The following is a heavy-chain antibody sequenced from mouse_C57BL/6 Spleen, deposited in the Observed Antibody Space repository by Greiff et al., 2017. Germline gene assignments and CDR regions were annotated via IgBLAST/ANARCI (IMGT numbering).Heavy chain of an antibody. D-gene: IGHD1-1*01. CDR1: GFNIKDDY. CDR3: TFITTVVGAY. CDR2: IDPENGDT. J-gene: IGHJ3*01. Sequence: VQLQQSGAELVRPGASVKLSCTASGFNIKDDYMHWVKPRPEQGLEWIGWIDPENGDTEYASKFQGKATITADTSSNTAYLQLSSLTSEDTAVYYCTFITTVVGAYWGQGTLVTVSA. V-gene: IGHV14-4*01.